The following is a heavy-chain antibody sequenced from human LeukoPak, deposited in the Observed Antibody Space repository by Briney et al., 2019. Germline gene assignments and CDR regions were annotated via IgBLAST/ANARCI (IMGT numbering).Heavy chain of an antibody. Sequence: SETLSLTCTVSGGSISSYYWSWIRQPPGKGLEWIGYIYYSGSTNYNPSLKSRVTISVDTSKNQFSLKLRSVTAADTAVYYCARGPPGGQFDPWGQGTLVTVSS. CDR2: IYYSGST. CDR1: GGSISSYY. CDR3: ARGPPGGQFDP. J-gene: IGHJ5*02. D-gene: IGHD3-10*01. V-gene: IGHV4-59*01.